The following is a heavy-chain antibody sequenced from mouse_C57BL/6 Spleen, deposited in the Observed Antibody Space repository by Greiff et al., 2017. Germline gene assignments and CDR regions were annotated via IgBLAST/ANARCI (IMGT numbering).Heavy chain of an antibody. CDR1: GYTFTDYA. CDR3: SCYGSSYYAMDY. V-gene: IGHV1-67*01. D-gene: IGHD1-1*01. Sequence: QVQLQQSGPELVRPGVSVKISCKGSGYTFTDYAMHWVKQSHAKSLEWIGVISTYYGDASYNQKFKDKATMTVDKSSSTAYMELARLTSEDSAVYYFSCYGSSYYAMDYWGQGTSVTVSS. J-gene: IGHJ4*01. CDR2: ISTYYGDA.